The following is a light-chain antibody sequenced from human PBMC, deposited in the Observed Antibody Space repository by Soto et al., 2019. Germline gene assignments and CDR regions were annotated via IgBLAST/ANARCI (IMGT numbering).Light chain of an antibody. V-gene: IGKV3-20*01. CDR3: QKYNSAPLT. CDR1: QSITNNY. Sequence: EIVLTQSPGTLSLSPGERATLSCRASQSITNNYLAWYQQKPGRAHRLLIYGASSRATGIPDRFSGSGSGTDFTLTISRLEPEDVATYYCQKYNSAPLTFGGGTKVDIK. J-gene: IGKJ4*01. CDR2: GAS.